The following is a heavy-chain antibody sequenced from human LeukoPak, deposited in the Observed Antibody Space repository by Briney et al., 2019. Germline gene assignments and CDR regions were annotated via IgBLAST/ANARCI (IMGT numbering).Heavy chain of an antibody. J-gene: IGHJ4*02. V-gene: IGHV3-74*01. Sequence: GGSLRLSCAVSGFTFGSFWVHWVRHAPGKGVVWVSRINDDGSSTSYADSVRGRFTISRDNAKNTLYLQMNSLRAEDTAVYYCARDRDLYYYDSSGYDYWGQGTLVTVSS. D-gene: IGHD3-22*01. CDR2: INDDGSST. CDR1: GFTFGSFW. CDR3: ARDRDLYYYDSSGYDY.